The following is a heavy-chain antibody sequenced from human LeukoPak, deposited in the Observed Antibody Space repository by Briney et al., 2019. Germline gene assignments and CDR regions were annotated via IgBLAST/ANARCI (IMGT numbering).Heavy chain of an antibody. CDR1: GFAFSDSV. Sequence: GGSLRLSCVAPGFAFSDSVMSWVRLTAGKGLEWVSLSRADDYSTYYADSVKGRFTISRDNSKNTMYLQMNSLRAEDTAIYYCASRPSNTWAGPLDFWGQGTLVTVSS. CDR2: SRADDYST. D-gene: IGHD6-13*01. CDR3: ASRPSNTWAGPLDF. V-gene: IGHV3-23*01. J-gene: IGHJ4*02.